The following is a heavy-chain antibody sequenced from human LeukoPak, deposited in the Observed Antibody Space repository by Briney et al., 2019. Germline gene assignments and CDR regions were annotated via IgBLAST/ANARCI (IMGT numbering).Heavy chain of an antibody. V-gene: IGHV3-7*01. J-gene: IGHJ4*02. Sequence: GGSLRLSCAASGFTFSSYWMSWVRQAPGKGLEWVANIKQDGSEKYYVDSVKGRFTISRDNAKNSLYLQMNSLRAEDTAVYYCAKGDSLRIAAAVEWGQGTLVTGSS. CDR1: GFTFSSYW. CDR2: IKQDGSEK. D-gene: IGHD6-13*01. CDR3: AKGDSLRIAAAVE.